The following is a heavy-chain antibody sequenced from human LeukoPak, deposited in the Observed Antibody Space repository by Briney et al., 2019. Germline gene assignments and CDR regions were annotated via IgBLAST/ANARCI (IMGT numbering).Heavy chain of an antibody. V-gene: IGHV1-46*01. CDR1: GYTFTSYY. CDR3: ARDAFGGVIPTDAFDI. J-gene: IGHJ3*02. CDR2: INPSGGST. D-gene: IGHD3-16*02. Sequence: ASVKVSCKASGYTFTSYYMHWVRQAPGQGLEWMGTINPSGGSTSYAQKFQGRVTMTRDTSTSTVYMELSSLRSEDTAVYYCARDAFGGVIPTDAFDIWGQGTMVTVSS.